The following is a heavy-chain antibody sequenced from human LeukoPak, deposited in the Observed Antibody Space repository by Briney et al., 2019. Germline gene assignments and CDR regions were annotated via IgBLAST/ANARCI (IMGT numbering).Heavy chain of an antibody. J-gene: IGHJ4*02. CDR2: IYYSGST. CDR1: GGSISSYY. CDR3: ARIQTGTTYYYFDY. Sequence: SETLSLTCTVSGGSISSYYWSWIRQPPGKGLEWIGYIYYSGSTNYNPSLKSRVTISVDTSKNQFSLKLCSVTAADTAVYYCARIQTGTTYYYFDYWGQGTLVTVSS. D-gene: IGHD1-1*01. V-gene: IGHV4-59*01.